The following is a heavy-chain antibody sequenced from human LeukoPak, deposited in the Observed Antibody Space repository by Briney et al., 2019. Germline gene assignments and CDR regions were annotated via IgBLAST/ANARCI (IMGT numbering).Heavy chain of an antibody. J-gene: IGHJ3*02. V-gene: IGHV3-74*01. D-gene: IGHD3-10*01. Sequence: PGGSLRLSCAASGFTFSSYWMHWVRQAPGKGLVWVSRINSDGSSTSYADSVKGRFTISRDNAKNTLYLQMNSLRAEDTAVYYCARANVLLWFGEFGDDAFDIWGQGTMVTASS. CDR1: GFTFSSYW. CDR3: ARANVLLWFGEFGDDAFDI. CDR2: INSDGSST.